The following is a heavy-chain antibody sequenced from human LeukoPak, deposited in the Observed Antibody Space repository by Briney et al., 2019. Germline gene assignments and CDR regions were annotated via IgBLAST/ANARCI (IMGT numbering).Heavy chain of an antibody. Sequence: GGSLRLSCAASGFTVSSNYMSWVRQAPGKGLEWVSVIYSGGSTYYADSVKGRFTISRDNSKNTLYLQMNSLRAEDTAVYYCAKDLEGLYGYLIDYWGQGTLVTVSS. D-gene: IGHD5-18*01. CDR2: IYSGGST. CDR3: AKDLEGLYGYLIDY. CDR1: GFTVSSNY. V-gene: IGHV3-53*01. J-gene: IGHJ4*02.